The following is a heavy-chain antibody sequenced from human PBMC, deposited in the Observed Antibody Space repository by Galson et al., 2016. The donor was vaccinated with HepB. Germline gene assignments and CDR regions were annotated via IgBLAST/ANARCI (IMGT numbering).Heavy chain of an antibody. CDR1: GFTFDDYG. Sequence: SLRLSCAVSGFTFDDYGMTWVRQAPGKGLEWVSGINWSGDSTAYADSVKGRFTMYRDDARNSLYLQMSSLRVEDTALYQCARGLVGPGMDVWGQGTLVTVSS. V-gene: IGHV3-20*01. D-gene: IGHD3-10*01. CDR3: ARGLVGPGMDV. CDR2: INWSGDST. J-gene: IGHJ4*02.